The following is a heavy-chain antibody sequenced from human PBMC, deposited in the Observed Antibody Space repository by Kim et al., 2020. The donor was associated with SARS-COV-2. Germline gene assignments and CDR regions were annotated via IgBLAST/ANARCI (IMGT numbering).Heavy chain of an antibody. CDR3: TTDFAVWFGLGFDY. Sequence: GGSLRLSCAASGFTFSNAWMSWVRQAPGKGLEWVGRIKSKTDGGTTDYAAPVKGRFTISRDDSKNTLYLQMNSLKTEDTAVYYCTTDFAVWFGLGFDYWGQGTLVTVSS. CDR2: IKSKTDGGTT. J-gene: IGHJ4*02. V-gene: IGHV3-15*01. D-gene: IGHD3-10*01. CDR1: GFTFSNAW.